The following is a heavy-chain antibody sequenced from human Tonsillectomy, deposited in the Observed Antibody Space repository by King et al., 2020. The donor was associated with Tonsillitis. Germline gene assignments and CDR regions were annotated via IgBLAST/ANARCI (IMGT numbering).Heavy chain of an antibody. J-gene: IGHJ4*02. V-gene: IGHV3-30*18. Sequence: VQLVESGGGVVQPGRSLRLSCAASGFTFSSYGMHWVRQAPGKGLEWVAVISYDVSNKYYAGSVKGRFPISRENSKKTLYMKMTSLRAEKTAVYYCAKEEGVYGSSTSCFLLGSSCDYWGKGTLVTVSS. CDR3: AKEEGVYGSSTSCFLLGSSCDY. D-gene: IGHD2-2*01. CDR1: GFTFSSYG. CDR2: ISYDVSNK.